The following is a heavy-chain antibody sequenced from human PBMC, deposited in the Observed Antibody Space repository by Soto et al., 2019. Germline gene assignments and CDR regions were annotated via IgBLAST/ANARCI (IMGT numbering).Heavy chain of an antibody. CDR3: ARDPRGYSSLYGMDV. J-gene: IGHJ6*02. D-gene: IGHD6-13*01. CDR2: INYSGST. Sequence: SETLSLTCAVYGGSFSGYYWSWIRQPPGKGLEWIGEINYSGSTNYNPSLKSRVTISVDTSKNQFSLKLSSVTAADTAVYYCARDPRGYSSLYGMDVWGQGTTVTVSS. V-gene: IGHV4-34*01. CDR1: GGSFSGYY.